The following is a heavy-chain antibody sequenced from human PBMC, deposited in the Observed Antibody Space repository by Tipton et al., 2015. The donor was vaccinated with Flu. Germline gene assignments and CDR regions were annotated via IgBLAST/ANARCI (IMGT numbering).Heavy chain of an antibody. D-gene: IGHD3-10*01. CDR1: GGSISSYY. V-gene: IGHV4-59*01. CDR2: IYYSGST. Sequence: PGLVKPSETLSLTCTVSGGSISSYYWSWIRQPPGKGLEWIGYIYYSGSTNYNPSLKSRVTISVDTSKNQFSLKLSSVTAADTAVYYCARDYYGSGYDAFDIWGQGTMVTVSS. J-gene: IGHJ3*02. CDR3: ARDYYGSGYDAFDI.